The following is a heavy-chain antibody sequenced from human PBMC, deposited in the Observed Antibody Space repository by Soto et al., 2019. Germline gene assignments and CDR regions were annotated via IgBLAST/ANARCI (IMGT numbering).Heavy chain of an antibody. CDR2: SIPIFGTA. CDR1: GGTFSSYA. J-gene: IGHJ6*02. CDR3: AREAVRSSASGNLDYYYYGMDV. V-gene: IGHV1-69*01. D-gene: IGHD6-6*01. Sequence: QVQLVQSGAEVKKPGSSVKVSCKASGGTFSSYAISWVRQAPGQGLEWMGGSIPIFGTANYAQKFQGRVTITADESTSKAYMELSSLRSEDTAVYYWAREAVRSSASGNLDYYYYGMDVWGQGTTVTVSS.